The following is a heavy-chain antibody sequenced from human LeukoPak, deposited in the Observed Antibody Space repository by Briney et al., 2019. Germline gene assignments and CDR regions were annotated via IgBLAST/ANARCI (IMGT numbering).Heavy chain of an antibody. V-gene: IGHV4-59*08. J-gene: IGHJ4*02. D-gene: IGHD3-22*01. CDR1: GGSISSYY. Sequence: SETLSLTCTVSGGSISSYYWSWLRQPPGKGLEWIGYIYYSGSTNYNPSLKSRVTISVDTSKNQFSPKLSSVTAADTAVYYCARHGDYYDSSGPPYYFDYWGQGTLVTVSS. CDR3: ARHGDYYDSSGPPYYFDY. CDR2: IYYSGST.